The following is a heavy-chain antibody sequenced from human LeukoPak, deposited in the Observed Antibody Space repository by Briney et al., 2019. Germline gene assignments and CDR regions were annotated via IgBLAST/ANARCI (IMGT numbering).Heavy chain of an antibody. J-gene: IGHJ4*02. D-gene: IGHD6-19*01. CDR2: ISSSSSYI. Sequence: PGGSLRLSCAASGFTFSSYSMNWVRQAPGKRLEWVSSISSSSSYIYYADSVKGRFTISRDNAKNSLYLQMNSLRAEDTAVYYCARGQTGSGWYWVDYWGQGTLVTVSS. V-gene: IGHV3-21*01. CDR3: ARGQTGSGWYWVDY. CDR1: GFTFSSYS.